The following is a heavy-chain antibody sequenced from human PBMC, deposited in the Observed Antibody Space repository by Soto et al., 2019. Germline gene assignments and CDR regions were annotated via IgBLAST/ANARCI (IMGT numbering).Heavy chain of an antibody. CDR1: GGSFSGYY. J-gene: IGHJ4*02. CDR3: ARGGIAVVRLDY. Sequence: KPSETLSLTCAVYGGSFSGYYWSWIRQPPGKGLEWIGEINHSGSTNYNPSLKSRVTISVDTSKNQFSLKLSSVTAADTAVYYCARGGIAVVRLDYWGQGTLVTVSS. CDR2: INHSGST. D-gene: IGHD2-15*01. V-gene: IGHV4-34*01.